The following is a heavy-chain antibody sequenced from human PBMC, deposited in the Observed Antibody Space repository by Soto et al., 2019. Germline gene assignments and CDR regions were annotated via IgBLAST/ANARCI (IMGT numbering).Heavy chain of an antibody. CDR1: GGSISSISNHS. CDR2: MYHSGST. V-gene: IGHV4-30-2*01. CDR3: ARVPDY. J-gene: IGHJ4*02. Sequence: SETLSLTCTVSGGSISSISNHSCSWIRLPPGKGLEWIGYMYHSGSTYYNPSLKSRVAISIDRSKNQFSLKLSSVTAADTAVYYCARVPDYWGQGILVTSPQ. D-gene: IGHD2-2*01.